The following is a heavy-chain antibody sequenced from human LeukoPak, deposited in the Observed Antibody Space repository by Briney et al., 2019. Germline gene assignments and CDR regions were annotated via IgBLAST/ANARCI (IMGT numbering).Heavy chain of an antibody. D-gene: IGHD3-10*01. Sequence: QSGGSLRLPCAASGFTFSTYWMSWVRQAPGKGLEWVANIKQDGAEKYYVDSVKGRFTISRDNAKNSLYLQMNSLRGEDTAVYYCAREDLWFGESCGAFDIWGQGTMVTVSS. CDR3: AREDLWFGESCGAFDI. CDR2: IKQDGAEK. J-gene: IGHJ3*02. CDR1: GFTFSTYW. V-gene: IGHV3-7*01.